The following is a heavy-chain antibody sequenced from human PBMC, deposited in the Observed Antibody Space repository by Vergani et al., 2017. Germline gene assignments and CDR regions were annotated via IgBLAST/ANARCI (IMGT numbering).Heavy chain of an antibody. J-gene: IGHJ3*02. CDR1: GYTFTSYG. D-gene: IGHD3-16*02. Sequence: QVQLVQSGAEVKKPGASVKVSCKASGYTFTSYGINWVRQAPGQGLEWMGWISAYNGNTNYAQKFQGRVTMITDTSTSTAYMELRSLRSDDTAVYYCAREEAITFGGLVIIGNDVFDIWGQGTMVTVSS. CDR2: ISAYNGNT. CDR3: AREEAITFGGLVIIGNDVFDI. V-gene: IGHV1-18*01.